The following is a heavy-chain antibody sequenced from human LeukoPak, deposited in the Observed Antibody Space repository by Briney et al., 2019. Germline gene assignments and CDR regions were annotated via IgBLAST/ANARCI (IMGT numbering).Heavy chain of an antibody. CDR3: ARDRYYYGSGSYYNTYNWFDP. J-gene: IGHJ5*02. D-gene: IGHD3-10*01. V-gene: IGHV4-61*02. Sequence: SETLSLTCTVSGGSISSGDYYWSWIRQPAGKGLEWIGRIYTSGSTNYNPSLKSRVTMSVDTSKNQFSLKLSSVTAADTAVYYCARDRYYYGSGSYYNTYNWFDPWGQGTLVTVSS. CDR2: IYTSGST. CDR1: GGSISSGDYY.